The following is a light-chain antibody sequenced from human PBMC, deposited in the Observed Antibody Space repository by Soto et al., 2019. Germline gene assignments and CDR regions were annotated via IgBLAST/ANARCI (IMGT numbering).Light chain of an antibody. V-gene: IGKV3-11*01. CDR3: QQRRNWPPLT. CDR1: ENVDIY. Sequence: ETVLTQSPATLSLSPGERATLSCRASENVDIYLAWYQQKPGQAPRLLIYDGSNRATGIPARCSGSGSGTDFTLTISRLEPEDFAVYYCQQRRNWPPLTFGGGTRVEIK. J-gene: IGKJ4*01. CDR2: DGS.